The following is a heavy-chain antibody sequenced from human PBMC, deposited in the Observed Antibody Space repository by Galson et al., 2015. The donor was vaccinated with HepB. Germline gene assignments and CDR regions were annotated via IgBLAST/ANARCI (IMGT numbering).Heavy chain of an antibody. CDR1: GYTFTNYP. CDR2: INTGNGNT. J-gene: IGHJ4*02. D-gene: IGHD3-3*01. Sequence: SVKVSCKASGYTFTNYPMHWVRQAPGQRLEWMGWINTGNGNTKYSQKFQGRVTITRDTSASTVYMELSSLRSEDTAVYYCARGGNTIFGVVIRPSPYFDYWGQGTLVTVSS. CDR3: ARGGNTIFGVVIRPSPYFDY. V-gene: IGHV1-3*04.